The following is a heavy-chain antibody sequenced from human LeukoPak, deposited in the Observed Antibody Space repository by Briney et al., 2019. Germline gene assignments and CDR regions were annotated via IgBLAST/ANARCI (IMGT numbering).Heavy chain of an antibody. D-gene: IGHD3-3*01. CDR2: ISGSGGST. J-gene: IGHJ4*02. CDR3: AKDRTPYSGLDYDFWSGYADFDY. V-gene: IGHV3-23*01. Sequence: GGSLRLSCAASGFTFSSYSMNWVRQAPGKGLEWVSAISGSGGSTYYADSVKGRFTISRDNSKNTLYLQMNSPRAEDTAVYYCAKDRTPYSGLDYDFWSGYADFDYWGQGTLVTVSS. CDR1: GFTFSSYS.